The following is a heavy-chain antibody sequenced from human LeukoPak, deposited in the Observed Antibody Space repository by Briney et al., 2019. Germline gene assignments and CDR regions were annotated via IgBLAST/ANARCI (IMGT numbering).Heavy chain of an antibody. CDR3: ARGQKYSYGNLFDY. D-gene: IGHD5-18*01. V-gene: IGHV3-30-3*01. Sequence: PGGSLRLSCAASGFTFSSYAMHWVRQAPGKGLEWVVVISYDGSNKYYADSVKGRFTISRDNSKNTLYLQMNSLRAEDTAVYYCARGQKYSYGNLFDYWGQGTLVTVSS. CDR2: ISYDGSNK. CDR1: GFTFSSYA. J-gene: IGHJ4*02.